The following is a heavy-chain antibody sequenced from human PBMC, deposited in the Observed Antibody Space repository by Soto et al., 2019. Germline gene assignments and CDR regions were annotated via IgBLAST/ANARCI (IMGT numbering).Heavy chain of an antibody. CDR3: TRSRGYCSANSCLDFDY. J-gene: IGHJ4*02. Sequence: GEALKISCKGFGYSFTTYWIGWVRPMAGRGLEWMGMFYPGDSNIKYSPSFQGQVTISADKSITTAYLQWSSLKASDTAMYYCTRSRGYCSANSCLDFDYWGQGTLVTVSS. CDR1: GYSFTTYW. CDR2: FYPGDSNI. D-gene: IGHD2-15*01. V-gene: IGHV5-51*01.